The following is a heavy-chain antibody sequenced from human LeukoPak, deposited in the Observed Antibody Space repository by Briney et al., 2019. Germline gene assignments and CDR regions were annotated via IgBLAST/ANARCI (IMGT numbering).Heavy chain of an antibody. Sequence: GGSLRLSCAASGFTVSSNYMSWVRQAPGKGLEWVSVIYSGGSTYYADSVKGRFTISRDNPKNTLYLQMNSLRAEDTAVYYCARVVMDYFDYWGQGTLVTVSS. J-gene: IGHJ4*02. CDR1: GFTVSSNY. CDR3: ARVVMDYFDY. V-gene: IGHV3-66*01. D-gene: IGHD3-22*01. CDR2: IYSGGST.